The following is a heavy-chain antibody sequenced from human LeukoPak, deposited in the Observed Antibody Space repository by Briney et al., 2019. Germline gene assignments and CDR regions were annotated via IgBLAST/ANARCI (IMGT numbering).Heavy chain of an antibody. J-gene: IGHJ4*02. D-gene: IGHD6-13*01. Sequence: PGGSLRLSCAASGFTFRNFNMNWVRQAPGKGLEWVSSISSGSDDIHYADSVRGRFTISRDNGKNSMYLQMNSLRAEDTAIYYCARETGSGWYYFDYWGQGTLVTVSS. V-gene: IGHV3-21*01. CDR1: GFTFRNFN. CDR2: ISSGSDDI. CDR3: ARETGSGWYYFDY.